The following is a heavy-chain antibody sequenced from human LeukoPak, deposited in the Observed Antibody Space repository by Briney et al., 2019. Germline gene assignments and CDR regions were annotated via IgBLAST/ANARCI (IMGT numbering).Heavy chain of an antibody. Sequence: PGGSLRLSCAASGFTFSSYAMHWVRQAPGKGLEWVAVISYDGSNKYYADSVKGRFTISRDNAKNSLYLQMNSLRAEDTAVYYCARWDTAMVTGFDPWGQGTLVTVSS. CDR3: ARWDTAMVTGFDP. CDR2: ISYDGSNK. CDR1: GFTFSSYA. V-gene: IGHV3-30-3*01. J-gene: IGHJ5*02. D-gene: IGHD5-18*01.